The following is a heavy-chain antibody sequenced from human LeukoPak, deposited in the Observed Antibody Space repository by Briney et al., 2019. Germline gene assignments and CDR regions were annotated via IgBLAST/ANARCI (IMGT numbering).Heavy chain of an antibody. CDR2: IWYDGSNK. Sequence: PGGSLRLSCAASGFTFSSYGMHWVRQAPGKGLEWVAVIWYDGSNKYYADSVKGRFTISRDNSKNTLYLQMNSLRAEDTAVYYCARDPRYSGYLDYWGQGTLVTVSS. CDR1: GFTFSSYG. J-gene: IGHJ4*02. V-gene: IGHV3-33*01. D-gene: IGHD5-12*01. CDR3: ARDPRYSGYLDY.